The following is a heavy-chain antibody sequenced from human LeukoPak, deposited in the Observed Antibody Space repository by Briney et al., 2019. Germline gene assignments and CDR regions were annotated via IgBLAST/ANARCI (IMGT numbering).Heavy chain of an antibody. CDR3: ARLVGGGQQLVRGYYYGMDV. V-gene: IGHV3-9*01. CDR2: ISWNSVII. CDR1: GFTFDDYV. Sequence: PGGSLRLSCAASGFTFDDYVMHWVRQAPGKGLEWVSGISWNSVIIDYADSVKGRFTISRDNAKNSLYLQMNSLRPEDTAVYYCARLVGGGQQLVRGYYYGMDVWGQGTTVTVSS. D-gene: IGHD6-13*01. J-gene: IGHJ6*02.